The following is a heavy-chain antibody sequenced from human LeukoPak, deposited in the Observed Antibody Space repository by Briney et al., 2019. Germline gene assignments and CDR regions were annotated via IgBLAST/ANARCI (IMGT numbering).Heavy chain of an antibody. CDR3: ATPPLGWFAP. CDR1: GFPFSSFD. J-gene: IGHJ5*02. Sequence: DSGFPFSSFDMAWVRQAPGKGLERLSTISGDGEKTYYADSVTGRFTISRDNSRNTLYLQMNTLRLDDTAMYYCATPPLGWFAPWGQGTLVTVSS. CDR2: ISGDGEKT. V-gene: IGHV3-23*01.